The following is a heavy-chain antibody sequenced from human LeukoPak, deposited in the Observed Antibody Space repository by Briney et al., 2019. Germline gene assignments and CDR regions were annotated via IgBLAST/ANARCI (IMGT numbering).Heavy chain of an antibody. V-gene: IGHV4-34*01. Sequence: SETLSLTCAVYGGSFSGYYWSWIRQPPGKGLEWIGEINHSGSTNYNPSLKSRVTISVDTSKNQFSLKLSSVTAADTAVYYCARGGNPYYYYMDVWGKGTTVTISS. J-gene: IGHJ6*03. CDR1: GGSFSGYY. D-gene: IGHD2/OR15-2a*01. CDR3: ARGGNPYYYYMDV. CDR2: INHSGST.